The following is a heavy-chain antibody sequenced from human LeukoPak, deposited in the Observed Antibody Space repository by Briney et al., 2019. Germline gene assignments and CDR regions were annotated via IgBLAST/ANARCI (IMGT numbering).Heavy chain of an antibody. Sequence: TLETLSLTCAVYGGSFSGYYWSWIRQPPGKGLEWIEEINHSGSTNYNPSLKSRVTISVDTSKNQFSLKLSSVTAADTAVYYCARESSSWTNYYYYYYMDVWGKGTTVTVSS. CDR2: INHSGST. J-gene: IGHJ6*03. CDR1: GGSFSGYY. D-gene: IGHD6-13*01. V-gene: IGHV4-34*01. CDR3: ARESSSWTNYYYYYYMDV.